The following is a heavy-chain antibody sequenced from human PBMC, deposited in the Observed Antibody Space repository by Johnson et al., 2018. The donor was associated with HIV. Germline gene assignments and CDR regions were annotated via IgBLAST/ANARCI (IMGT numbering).Heavy chain of an antibody. V-gene: IGHV3-66*01. Sequence: VQLVESGGGLVQPGGSLRLSCAASGFTVSSNYMSWVRQAPGKGLEWVSVIYSGGSTYYADSVKGRFTLSRDTSKNTRYLQMNSLRAEDTAVYYCASRGDCGGDCYSAFDIWGQGTMVTVSS. D-gene: IGHD2-21*02. J-gene: IGHJ3*02. CDR2: IYSGGST. CDR1: GFTVSSNY. CDR3: ASRGDCGGDCYSAFDI.